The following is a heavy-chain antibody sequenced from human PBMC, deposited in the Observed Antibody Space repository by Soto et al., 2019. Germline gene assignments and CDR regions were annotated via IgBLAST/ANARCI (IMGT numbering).Heavy chain of an antibody. CDR2: XIXXFXAX. CDR3: ATDEGGATGYFDY. D-gene: IGHD1-26*01. CDR1: GSTFSGYA. V-gene: IGHV1-69*06. J-gene: IGHJ4*02. Sequence: SVKGSCKASGSTFSGYAISWVRQAPGQGLDXMGXXIXXFXAXXXGXXLQGRVTMTADKSTSTAYMELSSLRSDETAVYYCATDEGGATGYFDYWGQGTLVTVSS.